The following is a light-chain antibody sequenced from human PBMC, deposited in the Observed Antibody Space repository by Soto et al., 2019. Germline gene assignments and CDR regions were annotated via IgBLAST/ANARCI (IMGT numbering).Light chain of an antibody. CDR3: QQYNFSPFT. CDR1: QSISTW. Sequence: DIQMTQSPSTLSASVGDRVTITCRASQSISTWLAWYQQKPGKAPKVLIYKASNLESGVPSRFSGSGSGTEFTLTISSLQPDDFATYYCQQYNFSPFTFGPGTNVHIK. V-gene: IGKV1-5*03. J-gene: IGKJ3*01. CDR2: KAS.